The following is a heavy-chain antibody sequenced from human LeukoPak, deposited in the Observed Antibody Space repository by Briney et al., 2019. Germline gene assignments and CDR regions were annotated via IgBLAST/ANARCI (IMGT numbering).Heavy chain of an antibody. CDR2: IYTSGST. V-gene: IGHV4-61*02. J-gene: IGHJ4*02. Sequence: PSETLSLTCTVSGGSISSGSYYWSWIRQPAGKGLEWIGRIYTSGSTNYNPSLKSRVTISVDTSKNQFSLKLSSVTAADTAVYYCGRGGGYRGYDFYYFDYWGQGTLVTVSS. CDR1: GGSISSGSYY. CDR3: GRGGGYRGYDFYYFDY. D-gene: IGHD5-12*01.